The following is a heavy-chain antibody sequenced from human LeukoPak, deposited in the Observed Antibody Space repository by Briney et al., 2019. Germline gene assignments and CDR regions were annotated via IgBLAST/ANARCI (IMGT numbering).Heavy chain of an antibody. J-gene: IGHJ4*02. Sequence: SGGSLRLSCGASGFTFNSYGMHWVRQAPGKWLEWVAVIRYDGSTKFYADSVKGRFTISRDNSKNTLYLQMKSLRAEDTAVYYCAKVASSHCGGDCFDYWGQGTPVIVSS. CDR3: AKVASSHCGGDCFDY. CDR1: GFTFNSYG. D-gene: IGHD2-21*01. CDR2: IRYDGSTK. V-gene: IGHV3-30*02.